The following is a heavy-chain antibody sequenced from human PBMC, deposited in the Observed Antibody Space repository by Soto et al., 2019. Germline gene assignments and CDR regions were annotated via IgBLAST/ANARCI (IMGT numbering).Heavy chain of an antibody. CDR3: ARELFDYGDWNPDFGY. V-gene: IGHV1-3*01. J-gene: IGHJ4*02. D-gene: IGHD4-17*01. CDR1: GYTFTSYA. CDR2: INAGNGNT. Sequence: QVQLVQSGAEVKKPGASVKVSCKASGYTFTSYAMHWVRQAPGQRLEWMGWINAGNGNTKYSQKFQGRVTITRDTSGSTAYMELSSLRSEDTAVYYCARELFDYGDWNPDFGYWGQGTLVTVSS.